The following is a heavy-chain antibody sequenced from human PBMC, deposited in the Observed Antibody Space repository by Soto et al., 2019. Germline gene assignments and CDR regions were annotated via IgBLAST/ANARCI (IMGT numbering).Heavy chain of an antibody. Sequence: PGGSLRLSCAASGFTFSSYGMHWVRQAPGKGLEWVAVISYDGSNKYYADSVKGRFTISRDNSKNTLYLQMNSLRAEDTAVYYCAKAEFYYDSSGYLDYWGQGTLVTVSS. CDR1: GFTFSSYG. J-gene: IGHJ4*02. D-gene: IGHD3-22*01. V-gene: IGHV3-30*18. CDR2: ISYDGSNK. CDR3: AKAEFYYDSSGYLDY.